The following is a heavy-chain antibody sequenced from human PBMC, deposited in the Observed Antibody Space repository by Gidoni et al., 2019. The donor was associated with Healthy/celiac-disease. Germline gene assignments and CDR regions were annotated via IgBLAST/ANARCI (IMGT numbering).Heavy chain of an antibody. CDR3: SSPYRDGYNLGDY. CDR2: ISYDGSNN. D-gene: IGHD5-12*01. Sequence: QVQLVESGGGVVQPGRSLKLSCAASGCTFSSYGMPWVRQPPGTGLAWVAVISYDGSNNYYADSVKGRFTIARDNSKTTLSPPMNSLRAEDTAVYYCSSPYRDGYNLGDYWGQGTLVTVSS. J-gene: IGHJ4*02. CDR1: GCTFSSYG. V-gene: IGHV3-30*03.